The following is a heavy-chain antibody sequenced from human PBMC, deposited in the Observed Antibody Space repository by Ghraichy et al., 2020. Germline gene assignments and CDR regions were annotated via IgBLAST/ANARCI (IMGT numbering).Heavy chain of an antibody. Sequence: GGSLRLSCVAPGLIFSYYWMTWVRQAPGKGLEWVANINQDGREKYYVGSVKGRFTISRDNAKSSLYLQMNNLSAEDTAVYYCSVGDSCDIWGRGTRVTVSS. CDR2: INQDGREK. V-gene: IGHV3-7*03. CDR3: SVGDSCDI. J-gene: IGHJ3*02. D-gene: IGHD3-16*01. CDR1: GLIFSYYW.